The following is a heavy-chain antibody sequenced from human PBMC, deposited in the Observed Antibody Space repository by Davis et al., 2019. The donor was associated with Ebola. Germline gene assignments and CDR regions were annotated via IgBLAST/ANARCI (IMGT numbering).Heavy chain of an antibody. CDR2: INPSGGST. J-gene: IGHJ6*02. D-gene: IGHD2-2*01. V-gene: IGHV1-46*01. CDR1: GYTFTSYY. CDR3: AREGCSSTSCGDYYYGMDV. Sequence: AASVKVSCKASGYTFTSYYMHWVRQAPGQGLEWMGIINPSGGSTSYAQKFQGRVTMTRDTSISTAYMELSRLRSDDTAVYYCAREGCSSTSCGDYYYGMDVWGQGTTVTVSS.